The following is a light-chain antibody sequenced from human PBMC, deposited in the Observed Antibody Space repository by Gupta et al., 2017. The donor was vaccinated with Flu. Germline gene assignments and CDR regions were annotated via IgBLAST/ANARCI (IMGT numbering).Light chain of an antibody. Sequence: QSALTQPASVSGSPGQSITISCTGTNSDVGRYNYVSWYQHHPGKAPKLVIFEVSNRPSGVSNRFFGSKSGNTASLTISGLQPEDEADYYCCSFGYTRAFGGGTKLTVL. CDR2: EVS. CDR3: CSFGYTRA. J-gene: IGLJ2*01. V-gene: IGLV2-14*01. CDR1: NSDVGRYNY.